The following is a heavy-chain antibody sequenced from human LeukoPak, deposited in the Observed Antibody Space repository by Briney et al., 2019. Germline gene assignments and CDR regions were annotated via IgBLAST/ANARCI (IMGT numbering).Heavy chain of an antibody. CDR3: ARVNILATLGGPFNY. CDR1: GFSLSTSGVG. Sequence: SGPTLTNPTQPLTLTRTFSGFSLSTSGVGVGWIRQPPGKALEWLALIYWDDDKRYSPSLKSRLTITKDTSKNQVVLTMTNMDPVDTATYYCARVNILATLGGPFNYWGRGTLVTVSS. CDR2: IYWDDDK. J-gene: IGHJ4*02. D-gene: IGHD5-12*01. V-gene: IGHV2-5*02.